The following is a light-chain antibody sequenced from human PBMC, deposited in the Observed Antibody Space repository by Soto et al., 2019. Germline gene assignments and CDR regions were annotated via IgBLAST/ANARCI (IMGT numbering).Light chain of an antibody. J-gene: IGKJ1*01. Sequence: DIQMTQSPSTLSASVGDRVTITCRASQSISSWLAWYQQKPGKAPKLLIYKASSLESGVPSRFSGSGPGTDFTLTISTLQPDDFAQYYYQQYSSYPRKFGKGTKVEIK. V-gene: IGKV1-5*03. CDR3: QQYSSYPRK. CDR1: QSISSW. CDR2: KAS.